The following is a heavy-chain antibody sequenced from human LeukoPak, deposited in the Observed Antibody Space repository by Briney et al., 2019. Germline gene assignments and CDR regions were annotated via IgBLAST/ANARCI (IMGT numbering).Heavy chain of an antibody. D-gene: IGHD6-19*01. V-gene: IGHV4-59*08. CDR3: ARAVSGRFDY. CDR2: IYYSGST. CDR1: GGFMSPYH. Sequence: SSETLSLTCTVSGGFMSPYHWGWIRQPPGKGLEWTGYIYYSGSTNYNPSLKSRVTISVDTSKNQFSLKLSSVTAADTAIYYCARAVSGRFDYWGQGTLVTVSS. J-gene: IGHJ4*02.